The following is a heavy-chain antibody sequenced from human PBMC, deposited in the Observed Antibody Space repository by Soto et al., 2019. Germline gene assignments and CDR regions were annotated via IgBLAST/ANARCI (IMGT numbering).Heavy chain of an antibody. CDR2: IDWDDDK. CDR1: GFSLSTSGMC. CDR3: ARIPGPARSYGMDV. J-gene: IGHJ6*02. Sequence: SGPTLVNPTQTLTLTCTFSGFSLSTSGMCVSWIRQPPGKALEWLALIDWDDDKYYSTSLKTRLTISKDTSKNQVVLTMTNMDPVDTAPYYCARIPGPARSYGMDVWGQGTTVTVSS. V-gene: IGHV2-70*01.